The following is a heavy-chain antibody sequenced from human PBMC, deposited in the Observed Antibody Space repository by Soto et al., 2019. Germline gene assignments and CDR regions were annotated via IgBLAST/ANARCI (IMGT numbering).Heavy chain of an antibody. CDR1: RGSISNYF. J-gene: IGHJ6*02. V-gene: IGHV4-59*01. Sequence: SSETLSLTCSVSRGSISNYFWTWIRQPPGGGLESIGYIYYTGTTNYNPSLKSRVTIPIVTSKKQFSLKLTSVTTADTAVYYCARGARRGYTSGYGMAVWGQGTTVTVSS. CDR3: ARGARRGYTSGYGMAV. D-gene: IGHD5-18*01. CDR2: IYYTGTT.